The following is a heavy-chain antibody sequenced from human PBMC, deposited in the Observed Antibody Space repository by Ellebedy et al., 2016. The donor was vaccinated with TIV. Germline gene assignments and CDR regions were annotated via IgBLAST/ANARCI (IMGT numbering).Heavy chain of an antibody. Sequence: GESLKISXAASGFTFSSYAMSWVRQAPGKGLEWVSAISGSGGSTYYADSVKGRFTISRDNSKNTLYLQMNSLRAEDTAVYYCAKDVNSGWFDYWGQGTLVTVPS. J-gene: IGHJ4*02. CDR1: GFTFSSYA. CDR3: AKDVNSGWFDY. V-gene: IGHV3-23*01. CDR2: ISGSGGST. D-gene: IGHD6-19*01.